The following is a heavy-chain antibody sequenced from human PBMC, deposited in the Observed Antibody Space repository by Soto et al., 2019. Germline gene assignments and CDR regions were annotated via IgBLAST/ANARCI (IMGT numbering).Heavy chain of an antibody. CDR3: ARDFHSVPAATYNWFDP. D-gene: IGHD2-2*01. Sequence: QVQLVQSGAEVKKPGSSVKVFCKASGGTFSSYAISWVRQAPGQGLEWMGGIIPIFGTANYAQKFQGRVTITADESTSTAYMELSSLRSEDTAVYYCARDFHSVPAATYNWFDPWGQGTLVTVSS. CDR1: GGTFSSYA. J-gene: IGHJ5*02. CDR2: IIPIFGTA. V-gene: IGHV1-69*01.